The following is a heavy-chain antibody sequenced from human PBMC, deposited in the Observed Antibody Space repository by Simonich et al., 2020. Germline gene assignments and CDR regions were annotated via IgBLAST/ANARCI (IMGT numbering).Heavy chain of an antibody. CDR1: GFTFSSYS. Sequence: EVQLVESGGGLVKPGGSLRLSCAASGFTFSSYSMNWVRQAPGKGREWVTSLSSSSSYIYYADSVKGRFTISRDNAKNSLYLQMNSLRAEDTAVYYCARDAAGDYWGQGTLVTVSS. CDR2: LSSSSSYI. D-gene: IGHD6-13*01. CDR3: ARDAAGDY. V-gene: IGHV3-21*01. J-gene: IGHJ4*02.